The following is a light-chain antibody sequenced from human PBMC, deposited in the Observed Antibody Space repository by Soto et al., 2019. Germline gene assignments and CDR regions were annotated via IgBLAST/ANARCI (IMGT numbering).Light chain of an antibody. CDR1: SGHNNYI. CDR3: ETWDNNTRI. V-gene: IGLV4-60*02. Sequence: QPVLTQSSSASASLGSSVTLTCTLSSGHNNYIIAWHQQQPGKAPRYLMKLEGSGSYNKGSGVPDRFSGSSSGAGRYLTISNLQFEDEADYYCETWDNNTRIFAGGTQLTVL. J-gene: IGLJ2*01. CDR2: LEGSGSY.